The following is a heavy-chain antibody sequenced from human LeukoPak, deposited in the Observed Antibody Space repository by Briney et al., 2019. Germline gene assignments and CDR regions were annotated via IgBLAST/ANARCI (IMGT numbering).Heavy chain of an antibody. CDR1: GGSFSGYY. J-gene: IGHJ4*02. Sequence: SETLSLTCAVYGGSFSGYYWSWIRQPPGKGLEWIGEINHSRSTNYNPSLKSRVTISVDTSKNQFSLKLSSVTAADTAVYYCASTLAVNYFDYWGQGTLVTVSS. V-gene: IGHV4-34*01. CDR3: ASTLAVNYFDY. CDR2: INHSRST. D-gene: IGHD2/OR15-2a*01.